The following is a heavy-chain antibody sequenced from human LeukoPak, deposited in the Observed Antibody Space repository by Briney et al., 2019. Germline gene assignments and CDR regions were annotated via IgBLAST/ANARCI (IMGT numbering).Heavy chain of an antibody. Sequence: SETLSLTCTVSGGSISSYYWSWIRQPPGKGLEWIGEINHSGSTNYNPSLKSRVTISVDTSKNQFSLKLSSVTAADTAVYYCARGGGYSYGYNWFDPWGQGTLVTVSS. CDR3: ARGGGYSYGYNWFDP. J-gene: IGHJ5*02. D-gene: IGHD5-18*01. CDR1: GGSISSYY. CDR2: INHSGST. V-gene: IGHV4-34*01.